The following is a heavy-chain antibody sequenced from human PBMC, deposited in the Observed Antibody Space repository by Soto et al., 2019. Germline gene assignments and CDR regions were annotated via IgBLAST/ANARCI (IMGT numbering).Heavy chain of an antibody. CDR3: ARVSGYYLPDY. CDR1: GYTFTNYA. V-gene: IGHV1-3*05. CDR2: INAGNGNT. Sequence: QVQLVQSGAEEKKPGASVKVSCKASGYTFTNYAMHWVRQAPGQRLDWMGWINAGNGNTKYSQKFQDRVTITRDTSASTAYMELSSLRSEDTAVYYCARVSGYYLPDYWGQGTLVTVSS. D-gene: IGHD5-12*01. J-gene: IGHJ4*02.